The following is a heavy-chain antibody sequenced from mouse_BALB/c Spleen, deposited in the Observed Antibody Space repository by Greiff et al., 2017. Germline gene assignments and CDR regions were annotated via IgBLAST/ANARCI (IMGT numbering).Heavy chain of an antibody. D-gene: IGHD2-14*01. V-gene: IGHV1-5*01. CDR2: IYPGNSDT. J-gene: IGHJ3*01. CDR1: GYSFTSYW. Sequence: VQLKQSGTVLARPGASVKMSCKASGYSFTSYWMHWVKQRPGQGLEWIGAIYPGNSDTSYNQKFKGKAKLTAVTSASTAYMELSSLTNEDSAVYYCTRGGFHYRYDEVFAYWGQGTLVTVSA. CDR3: TRGGFHYRYDEVFAY.